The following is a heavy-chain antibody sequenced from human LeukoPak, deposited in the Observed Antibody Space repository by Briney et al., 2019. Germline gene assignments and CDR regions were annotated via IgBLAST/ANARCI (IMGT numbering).Heavy chain of an antibody. CDR2: MNPNSGNK. CDR1: GYTFTSYD. D-gene: IGHD6-13*01. V-gene: IGHV1-8*01. J-gene: IGHJ6*02. CDR3: ARGHSSSWYAQHYYYYGMDV. Sequence: ASVKVSCKASGYTFTSYDINWVRQAAGQGLEWRGWMNPNSGNKGYPHKFQGRFTMTRNTSITTAYMELSSLRSEDTAVYYCARGHSSSWYAQHYYYYGMDVWGQGTTVTVSS.